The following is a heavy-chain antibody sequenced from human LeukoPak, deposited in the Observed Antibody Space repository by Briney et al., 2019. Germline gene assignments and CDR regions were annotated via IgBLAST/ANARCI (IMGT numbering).Heavy chain of an antibody. D-gene: IGHD3-22*01. CDR1: GFTFSSYA. CDR3: AKDEINYYDHDAFDI. Sequence: GGSLRLSCAASGFTFSSYAMSWVRQAPGKGLEWVSAISGSGGSTYYADSVKGRFTISRENSKNTLYLQMNSLGAEDTAVYYCAKDEINYYDHDAFDIWGQGTMVTVSS. CDR2: ISGSGGST. V-gene: IGHV3-23*01. J-gene: IGHJ3*02.